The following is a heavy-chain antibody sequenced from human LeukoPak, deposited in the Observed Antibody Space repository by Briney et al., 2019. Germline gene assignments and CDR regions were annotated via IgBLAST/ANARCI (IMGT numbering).Heavy chain of an antibody. Sequence: KPGGSLRLSCTASGLTFSTSGFNWVRQAPGKGLEWVASIGPTGSDRYHADSIKGRFTISRDNANNFLYLQMNSLRAEDTAVYYCATETNGRHYDYWGQGTLLTVS. CDR2: IGPTGSDR. D-gene: IGHD1-14*01. CDR1: GLTFSTSG. J-gene: IGHJ4*02. V-gene: IGHV3-21*06. CDR3: ATETNGRHYDY.